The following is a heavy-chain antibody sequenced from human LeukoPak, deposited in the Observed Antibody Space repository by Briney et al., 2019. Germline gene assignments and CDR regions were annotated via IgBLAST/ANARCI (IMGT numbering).Heavy chain of an antibody. CDR2: ISCDGSNK. D-gene: IGHD1-26*01. CDR1: GFTFSSYG. Sequence: GGSLRLSCAASGFTFSSYGMHWVRQAPGKGLEWVAVISCDGSNKYYADSVKGRFTISRDNSKNTLYLQMNSLRAEDTAVYYSAKLVVGATGTDYYYGMDVWGQGTTVTVSS. CDR3: AKLVVGATGTDYYYGMDV. V-gene: IGHV3-30*18. J-gene: IGHJ6*02.